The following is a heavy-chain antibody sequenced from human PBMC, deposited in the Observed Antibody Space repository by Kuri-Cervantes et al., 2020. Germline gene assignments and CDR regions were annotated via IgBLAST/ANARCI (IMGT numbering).Heavy chain of an antibody. CDR1: GFTFSSYG. J-gene: IGHJ3*02. Sequence: GESLKISCAASGFTFSSYGMHWVRQAPGKGLEWVSIISGSGGSTYYADSVKGRFTISRDNSRNTLYLQMNSLRAEDTAVYYCARNGAYSSSWIYGAFDIWGQGTMVTVSS. CDR2: ISGSGGST. V-gene: IGHV3-23*01. D-gene: IGHD6-13*01. CDR3: ARNGAYSSSWIYGAFDI.